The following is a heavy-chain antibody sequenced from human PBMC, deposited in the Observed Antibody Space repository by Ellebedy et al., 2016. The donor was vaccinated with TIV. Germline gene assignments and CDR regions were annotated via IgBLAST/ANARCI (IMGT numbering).Heavy chain of an antibody. Sequence: GESLKISCAASGFTFSSYWMSWVRQAPGKGLEWVANIKQDGSKRFYVDSVKGRITISRDNAKNSLYLQMNNLRAEDTAVYYCARGTLVGVTDSYFDYWGQGTLVTVSS. D-gene: IGHD1-26*01. CDR3: ARGTLVGVTDSYFDY. J-gene: IGHJ4*02. V-gene: IGHV3-7*03. CDR1: GFTFSSYW. CDR2: IKQDGSKR.